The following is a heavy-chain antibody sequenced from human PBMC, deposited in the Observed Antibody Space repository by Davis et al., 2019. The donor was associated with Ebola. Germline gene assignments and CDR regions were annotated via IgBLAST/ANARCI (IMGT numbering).Heavy chain of an antibody. Sequence: PGGSLRLSCAASGFTFSSYGMHWVRQAPGKGLEWVAVISYDGSNKYYADSVKGRFTISRDNSKNTLYMQMNSLRAEDTAVYYCAVYDILTGFDYWGQGTLVTVSS. D-gene: IGHD3-9*01. CDR2: ISYDGSNK. CDR3: AVYDILTGFDY. CDR1: GFTFSSYG. J-gene: IGHJ4*02. V-gene: IGHV3-30*03.